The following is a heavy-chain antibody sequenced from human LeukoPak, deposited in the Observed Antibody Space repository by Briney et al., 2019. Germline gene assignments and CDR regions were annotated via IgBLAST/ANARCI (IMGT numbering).Heavy chain of an antibody. CDR3: AIRGRLVVAREMTDY. CDR1: GFTFSSYA. Sequence: PGGSLRLSCAASGFTFSSYAMSWVRQAPGKGLEWVSAISGSGGSTYYADSVKGRFTISRDNSKNTLYLQMNSLRAEGTAVYYCAIRGRLVVAREMTDYWGQGTLVTVSS. V-gene: IGHV3-23*01. J-gene: IGHJ4*02. CDR2: ISGSGGST. D-gene: IGHD2-15*01.